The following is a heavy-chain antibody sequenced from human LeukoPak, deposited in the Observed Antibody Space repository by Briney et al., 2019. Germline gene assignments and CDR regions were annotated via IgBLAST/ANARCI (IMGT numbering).Heavy chain of an antibody. CDR2: ISYDGSNK. CDR3: AREVAVHHPAFGD. Sequence: GGSLRLSCAASGFTFSSYAMHWVRQAPGKGLEWVAVISYDGSNKYYADSVKGRFTISRDNSKNTLYLQMNSLRAEDTAVYYCAREVAVHHPAFGDWGQGTLVTVSS. V-gene: IGHV3-30*04. CDR1: GFTFSSYA. D-gene: IGHD3-10*01. J-gene: IGHJ4*02.